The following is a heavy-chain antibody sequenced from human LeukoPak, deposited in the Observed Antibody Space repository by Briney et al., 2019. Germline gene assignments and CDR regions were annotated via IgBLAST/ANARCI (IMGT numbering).Heavy chain of an antibody. CDR2: TYYTSKWYY. D-gene: IGHD3-16*01. J-gene: IGHJ4*02. CDR3: ARDPSDDQGLDY. Sequence: SQTLSLTCAISVDSVSSNTAAWYWISQSPSKGLEWLGRTYYTSKWYYEYAVYVRSRLTINADTSKNQFSLQLNSVTPEDTAVYYCARDPSDDQGLDYWGQGTLVTVSS. CDR1: VDSVSSNTAA. V-gene: IGHV6-1*01.